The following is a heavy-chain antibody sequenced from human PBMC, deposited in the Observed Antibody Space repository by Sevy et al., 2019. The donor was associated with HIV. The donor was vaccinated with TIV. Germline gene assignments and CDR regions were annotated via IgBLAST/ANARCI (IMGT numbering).Heavy chain of an antibody. J-gene: IGHJ5*02. CDR2: ISSSSSYI. V-gene: IGHV3-21*01. Sequence: GGSLRLSCTASGFTFSSYEMNWVRQAPGKGLEWVSSISSSSSYIYYADSVKGRFTISRDNAKNSLYLQMNSLRAEDTAVYYCARVPGGLVGNWFDPWGQGTLVTVSS. CDR3: ARVPGGLVGNWFDP. CDR1: GFTFSSYE. D-gene: IGHD6-19*01.